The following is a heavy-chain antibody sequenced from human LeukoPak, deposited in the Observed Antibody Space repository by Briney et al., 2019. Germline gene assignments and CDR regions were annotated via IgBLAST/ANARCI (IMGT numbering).Heavy chain of an antibody. CDR2: ISSSGSFI. J-gene: IGHJ4*02. Sequence: GGSLRLSCAASGFTFSSYGMHWVRQAPGKGLEWVSYISSSGSFIYYADSVKGRFTISRDNAKSSLYLHMNSLRAEDTALYYCAREPYYDSSGYSPDYWGQGTLVTVSS. CDR3: AREPYYDSSGYSPDY. D-gene: IGHD3-22*01. CDR1: GFTFSSYG. V-gene: IGHV3-21*05.